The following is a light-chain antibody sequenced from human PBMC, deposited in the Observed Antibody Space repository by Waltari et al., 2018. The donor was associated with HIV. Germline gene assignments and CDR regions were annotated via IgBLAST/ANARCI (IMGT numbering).Light chain of an antibody. CDR2: DVT. Sequence: QSALTQPRSVSGSPGQSVTISCTGTSSDIGDYNYVSWYQQHPGKAPKLMIYDVTKLPSGVPDRFSGSKAGNTASLTISGLQAEDEAAYYCCSFAGSYTLVFGGGTKLTVL. CDR3: CSFAGSYTLV. V-gene: IGLV2-11*01. J-gene: IGLJ3*02. CDR1: SSDIGDYNY.